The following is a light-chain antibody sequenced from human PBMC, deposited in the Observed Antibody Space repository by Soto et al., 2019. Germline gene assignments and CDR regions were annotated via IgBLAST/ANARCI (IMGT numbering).Light chain of an antibody. J-gene: IGLJ3*02. CDR1: SSNIGAGYD. CDR2: GDT. CDR3: QSYDSSLSASV. V-gene: IGLV1-40*01. Sequence: QSVLTQPPSVSGAPGLRVTISCTGSSSNIGAGYDVHWYQQLPGTAPKLLIYGDTNRPSGVPDRFSGSRSDTSASLAITGLQTEDEADYYCQSYDSSLSASVFGGGTKLTVL.